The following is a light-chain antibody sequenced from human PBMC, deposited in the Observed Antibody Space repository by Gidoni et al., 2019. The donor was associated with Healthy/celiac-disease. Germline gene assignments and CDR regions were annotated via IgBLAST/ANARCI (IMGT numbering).Light chain of an antibody. J-gene: IGLJ1*01. Sequence: QSALTQPASWSGAPGQSSTISCTGTSSDVGGYNYVSWYQQHPGKAPKLMIYDVSNRPSGVSNRFSGSKSGNTASLTISGLQAEDEADYYCSSYTSSSTLYVFGTGTKVTVL. CDR2: DVS. V-gene: IGLV2-14*01. CDR1: SSDVGGYNY. CDR3: SSYTSSSTLYV.